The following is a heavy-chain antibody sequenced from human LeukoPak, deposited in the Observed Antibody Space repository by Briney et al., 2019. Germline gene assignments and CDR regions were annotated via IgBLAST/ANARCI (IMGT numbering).Heavy chain of an antibody. D-gene: IGHD1-26*01. Sequence: GASVKVSCKVSGYTLTELSMHWVRQAPGKGLEWMGGFDPEDGETIYAQKFQGRVTMTEDTSTDTAYMELSSLRSEDTAVYYCATFPLNGSYYRDYFDYWGQGTLVTVSS. V-gene: IGHV1-24*01. CDR2: FDPEDGET. CDR1: GYTLTELS. CDR3: ATFPLNGSYYRDYFDY. J-gene: IGHJ4*02.